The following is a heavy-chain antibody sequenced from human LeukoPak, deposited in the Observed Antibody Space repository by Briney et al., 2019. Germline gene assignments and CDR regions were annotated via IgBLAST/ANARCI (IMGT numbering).Heavy chain of an antibody. CDR2: IYYSGST. CDR1: GGSISSSSYY. CDR3: ARATDYCSGGSCYPKSIDY. Sequence: SETLSLTCTVSGGSISSSSYYWGWIRQPPGKGLEWIGSIYYSGSTYYNPSLKSRVTISVDTSKNQFSLKLSSVTAADTAVYYCARATDYCSGGSCYPKSIDYWGQGTLVTVSS. V-gene: IGHV4-39*07. D-gene: IGHD2-15*01. J-gene: IGHJ4*02.